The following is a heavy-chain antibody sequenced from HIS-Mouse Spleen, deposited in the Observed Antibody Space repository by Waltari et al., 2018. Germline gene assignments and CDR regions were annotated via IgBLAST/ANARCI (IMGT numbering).Heavy chain of an antibody. CDR3: AKDRQWLVRIYFDY. CDR2: ISGRGGST. V-gene: IGHV3-23*01. J-gene: IGHJ4*02. D-gene: IGHD6-19*01. CDR1: GFTFSSYA. Sequence: AASGFTFSSYAMSWVRQAPGKGLEWVSAISGRGGSTYYADSVKGRFTISRDNSKNTLYLQMNSLRAEDTAVYYCAKDRQWLVRIYFDYWGQGTLVTVSS.